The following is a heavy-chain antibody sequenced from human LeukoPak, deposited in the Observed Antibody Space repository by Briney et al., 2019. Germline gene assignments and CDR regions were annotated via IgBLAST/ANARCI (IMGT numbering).Heavy chain of an antibody. CDR1: GLSVSSNF. Sequence: PGGSLRLSCAATGLSVSSNFMSWVRQAPGKGLEWVSVIYGGGSTYYADSVKGRFTISRDTPKNTLYLQMNSLRVEDTAVYYCAKEDGNSHPDDAFDIWGQGTMVTVSS. CDR2: IYGGGST. J-gene: IGHJ3*02. CDR3: AKEDGNSHPDDAFDI. V-gene: IGHV3-53*01. D-gene: IGHD4-23*01.